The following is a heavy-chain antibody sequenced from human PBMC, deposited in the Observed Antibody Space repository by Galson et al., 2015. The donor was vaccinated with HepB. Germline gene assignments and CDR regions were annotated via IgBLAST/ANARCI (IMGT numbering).Heavy chain of an antibody. D-gene: IGHD1-1*01. J-gene: IGHJ4*02. Sequence: SLRLSCAASGFTFSSYAMSWVRQAPGKGLEWVSAISGSGGSTYYADSVKGRFTISRDNSKNTLYLQMNSLRAEDTAVYYCAMQLTPPLAPFDYWGQGTLVTVSS. CDR2: ISGSGGST. CDR1: GFTFSSYA. V-gene: IGHV3-23*01. CDR3: AMQLTPPLAPFDY.